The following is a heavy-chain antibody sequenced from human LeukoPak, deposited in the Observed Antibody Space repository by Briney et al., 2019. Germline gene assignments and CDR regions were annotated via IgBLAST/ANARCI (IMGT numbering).Heavy chain of an antibody. CDR3: ARGLYCSSTSCYYWFAP. J-gene: IGHJ5*02. CDR2: INPNSGGT. V-gene: IGHV1-2*06. CDR1: GYTFTSYY. D-gene: IGHD2-2*01. Sequence: ASVKVSCKASGYTFTSYYMHWVRQAPGQGLEWMGRINPNSGGTNYAQKFQGRVTMTRDTAISTAYMELSRLRSDDTAVYYCARGLYCSSTSCYYWFAPWGQGTRVTVPS.